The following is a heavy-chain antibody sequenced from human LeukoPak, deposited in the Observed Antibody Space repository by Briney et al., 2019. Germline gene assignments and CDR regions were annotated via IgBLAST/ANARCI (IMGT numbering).Heavy chain of an antibody. D-gene: IGHD3-10*01. V-gene: IGHV3-15*01. CDR3: TTEYYYGSGTDGGY. CDR1: GFTFSNAW. CDR2: IKSKTDGGTT. Sequence: GGSLRLSCAASGFTFSNAWMSWVRQAPGKGLEWVGRIKSKTDGGTTDYAAPVKGRFTISRDDSKNTLYLQMNSLKTEDTAVYYCTTEYYYGSGTDGGYWGQGTLVTVSS. J-gene: IGHJ4*02.